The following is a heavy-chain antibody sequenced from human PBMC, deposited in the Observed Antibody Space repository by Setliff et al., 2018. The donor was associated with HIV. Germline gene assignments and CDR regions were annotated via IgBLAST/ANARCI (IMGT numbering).Heavy chain of an antibody. CDR3: ARRAGSDYFTRFDY. V-gene: IGHV4-34*01. D-gene: IGHD3-10*01. CDR1: GGSFSGYY. CDR2: INHSGST. J-gene: IGHJ4*02. Sequence: KPSETLSLTCAVYGGSFSGYYWSWIRQSPGKGLEWIGEINHSGSTNYNPSLKSRVTILGDTSKNQFSLKLSSVTAADTAVYYCARRAGSDYFTRFDYWGQGTLVTVSS.